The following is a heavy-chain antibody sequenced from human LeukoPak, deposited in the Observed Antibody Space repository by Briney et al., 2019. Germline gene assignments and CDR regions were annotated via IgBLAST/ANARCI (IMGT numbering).Heavy chain of an antibody. CDR3: AAMTTVTTLGSDV. V-gene: IGHV4-61*02. Sequence: SETLSLTCTVSGGSISSGSYYWSWIRQPAGKGLEWIGRIYTSGSTNYNPSLKSRVTISVDTSKNQFSLKLSSVTAADTAVYYCAAMTTVTTLGSDVWGKGTTVTVSS. CDR2: IYTSGST. CDR1: GGSISSGSYY. J-gene: IGHJ6*04. D-gene: IGHD4-11*01.